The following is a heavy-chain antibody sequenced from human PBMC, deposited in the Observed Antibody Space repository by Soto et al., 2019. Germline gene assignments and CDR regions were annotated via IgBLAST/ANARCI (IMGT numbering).Heavy chain of an antibody. CDR3: ARGTVGATAKFQH. V-gene: IGHV3-21*01. CDR1: GFTFSSYS. J-gene: IGHJ1*01. D-gene: IGHD1-26*01. CDR2: ISSSSSYI. Sequence: GSLRLSCAASGFTFSSYSMNWVRQAPGKGLEWVSSISSSSSYIYYADSVKGRFTISRDNAKNSLYLQMNSLRAEDTAVYYCARGTVGATAKFQHWGQGTLVTVSS.